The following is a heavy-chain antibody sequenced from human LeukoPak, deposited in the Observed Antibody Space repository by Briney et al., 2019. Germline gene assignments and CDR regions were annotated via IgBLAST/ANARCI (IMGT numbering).Heavy chain of an antibody. D-gene: IGHD6-13*01. Sequence: GASVKVSCKASGYTFIIYAMHWVRQAPGQRLEWMGWINAGNGNTKYSQKFQGRVTITRDTSASTAYMELSSLRSEDTAVYYCAKMPKGIAAAGTGVPWFDPWGQGTLVTVSS. J-gene: IGHJ5*02. CDR1: GYTFIIYA. CDR3: AKMPKGIAAAGTGVPWFDP. CDR2: INAGNGNT. V-gene: IGHV1-3*01.